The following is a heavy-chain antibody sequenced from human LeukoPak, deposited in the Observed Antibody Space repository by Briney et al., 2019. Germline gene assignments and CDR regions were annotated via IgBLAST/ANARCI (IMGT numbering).Heavy chain of an antibody. J-gene: IGHJ4*02. Sequence: GSLRLSFAASGFTFSSYEMNLVRQAPGKGLEWVSYISSSGSTIYYADSVKGRFTISRDNAKNSLYLQMNSLRAEDTAVYYCASLEYYFDYWGQGTLVTVSS. CDR2: ISSSGSTI. V-gene: IGHV3-48*03. CDR1: GFTFSSYE. D-gene: IGHD3-3*01. CDR3: ASLEYYFDY.